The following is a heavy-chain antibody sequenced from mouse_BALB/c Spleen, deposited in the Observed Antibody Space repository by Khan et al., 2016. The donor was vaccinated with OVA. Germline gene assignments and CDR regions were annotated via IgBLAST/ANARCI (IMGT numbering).Heavy chain of an antibody. D-gene: IGHD3-1*01. V-gene: IGHV3-6*02. Sequence: EVQLQESGPGLVKPSQSLSLTCSVTGYSITSGYFWNWIRQFPGNKLEWMGYIRYDGNSNYNPSLKNRISITRDPFKNQFFRKLNSVTPEETATYYCARGGSSGPAWFPYWGQGTLVTVSA. CDR3: ARGGSSGPAWFPY. J-gene: IGHJ3*01. CDR1: GYSITSGYF. CDR2: IRYDGNS.